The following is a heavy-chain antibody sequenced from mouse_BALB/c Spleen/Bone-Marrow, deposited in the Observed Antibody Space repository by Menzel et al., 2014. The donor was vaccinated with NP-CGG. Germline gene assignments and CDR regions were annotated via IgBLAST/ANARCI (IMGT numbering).Heavy chain of an antibody. J-gene: IGHJ4*01. CDR1: GFSLTSDG. CDR2: IWSGGST. Sequence: VKLVESGPGLVQPSQSLSITCTVSGFSLTSDGIHWVRQSPRKGLEWLGVIWSGGSTDYNEAFISRLNISKDNSKSXVFFTMNSRQADDTAIYYCARNGHYYAMDFWGQGTSVTVSS. V-gene: IGHV2-2*01. CDR3: ARNGHYYAMDF.